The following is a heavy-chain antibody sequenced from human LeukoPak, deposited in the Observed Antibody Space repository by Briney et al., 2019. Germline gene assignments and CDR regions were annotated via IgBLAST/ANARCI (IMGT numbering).Heavy chain of an antibody. CDR1: GFTFSSYA. D-gene: IGHD2-21*02. CDR3: ARDSEYCGGDCYSGAFDI. CDR2: ISSSSSYI. V-gene: IGHV3-21*01. J-gene: IGHJ3*02. Sequence: GGSLRLSCAASGFTFSSYAMSWVRQAPGKGLEWVSSISSSSSYIYYADSVKGRFTISRDNAKNSLYLQMNSLRAEDTAVYYCARDSEYCGGDCYSGAFDIWGQGTMVTVSS.